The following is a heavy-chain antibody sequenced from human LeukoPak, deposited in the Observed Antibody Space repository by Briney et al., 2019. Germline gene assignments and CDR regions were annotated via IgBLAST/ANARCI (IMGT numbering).Heavy chain of an antibody. V-gene: IGHV3-30*13. J-gene: IGHJ4*02. CDR1: GFAFSGFV. CDR2: ISKDGSHE. Sequence: GGSLRLSCAASGFAFSGFVMHGVRQPPGKGVEWVSLISKDGSHEFYADSVNGRFTISRDNFKNSLFLYIASLGPEDAAGHYCARDWFQSGWHLDYWGQGALVTVSS. D-gene: IGHD6-19*01. CDR3: ARDWFQSGWHLDY.